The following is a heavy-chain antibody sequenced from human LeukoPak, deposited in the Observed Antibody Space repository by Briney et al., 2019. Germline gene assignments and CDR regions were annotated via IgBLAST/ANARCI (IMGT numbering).Heavy chain of an antibody. Sequence: GGSLRLSCAASGFTFSSYAMSWVRQAPGQGLEWVSTLSDSGGDTYYADSVRGRFTVSRDNSRNTVSLQMSSLRVEDTGIYYCAKAGIGADGAGFLCEYWGQGTLVTVSS. D-gene: IGHD1-1*01. CDR1: GFTFSSYA. V-gene: IGHV3-23*01. CDR2: LSDSGGDT. J-gene: IGHJ4*02. CDR3: AKAGIGADGAGFLCEY.